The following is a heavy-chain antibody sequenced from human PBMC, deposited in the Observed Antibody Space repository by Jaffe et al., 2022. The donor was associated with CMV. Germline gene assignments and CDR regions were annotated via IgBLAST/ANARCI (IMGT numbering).Heavy chain of an antibody. CDR1: GYTFTSYY. V-gene: IGHV1-46*01. D-gene: IGHD2-15*01. J-gene: IGHJ5*02. Sequence: QVQLVQSGAEVKKPGASVKVSCKASGYTFTSYYMHWVRQAPGQGLEWMGIINPSGGSTSYAQKFQGRVTMTRDTSTSTVYMELSSLRSEDTAVYYCARGVLIPDYSRTGSALVSWGQGTLVTVSS. CDR2: INPSGGST. CDR3: ARGVLIPDYSRTGSALVS.